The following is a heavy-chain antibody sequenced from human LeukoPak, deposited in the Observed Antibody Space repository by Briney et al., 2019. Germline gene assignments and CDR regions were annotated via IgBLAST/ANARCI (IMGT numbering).Heavy chain of an antibody. CDR3: ARDAAVAAYCGGDCYLDY. CDR1: GFTFSSYG. D-gene: IGHD2-21*02. CDR2: IWYDGSNK. J-gene: IGHJ4*02. V-gene: IGHV3-33*01. Sequence: GRSLRLSCAASGFTFSSYGMHWVRQAPAKGRDGVAVIWYDGSNKYYADSVKGRFTISRDNSKNTLYLQMNSLRAEDTAVYYCARDAAVAAYCGGDCYLDYWGQGTLVTVSS.